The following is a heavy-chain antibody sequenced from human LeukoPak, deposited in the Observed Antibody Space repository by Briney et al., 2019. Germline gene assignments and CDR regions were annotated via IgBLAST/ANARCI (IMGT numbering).Heavy chain of an antibody. CDR1: GGSISSSSYY. CDR2: IYYSGST. D-gene: IGHD3-22*01. V-gene: IGHV4-39*01. Sequence: SETLSLTCTVSGGSISSSSYYWGWIRQPPGKGLEWIGSIYYSGSTYYNPSLKSRVTISVDTSKNQFSLKLSSVTAADTAVYYCARSPDYYDSSGYYYVGYYFDYWGQGTLVTVSS. J-gene: IGHJ4*02. CDR3: ARSPDYYDSSGYYYVGYYFDY.